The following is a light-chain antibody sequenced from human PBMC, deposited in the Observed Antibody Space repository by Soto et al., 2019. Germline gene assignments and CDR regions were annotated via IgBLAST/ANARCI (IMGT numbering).Light chain of an antibody. CDR3: CSYTRTSNHYF. CDR2: EVR. CDR1: SNDVGGYKY. V-gene: IGLV2-11*01. J-gene: IGLJ1*01. Sequence: QSVLTQPRSVSGSPGQSVTISCTGTSNDVGGYKYVSWYQQRPGKAPKLMIYEVRYRPSGVSNRFSGSKSGNTASLTISGLQAEDEADYYCCSYTRTSNHYFFGSGTKVTVL.